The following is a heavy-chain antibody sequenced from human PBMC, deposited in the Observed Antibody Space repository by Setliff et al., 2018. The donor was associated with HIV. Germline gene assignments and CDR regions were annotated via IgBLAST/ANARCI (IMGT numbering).Heavy chain of an antibody. Sequence: SETLSLTCTVSGGSISSGDNYWSWIRQPPGKGLEWIGYIYNSGSTNYNPSLKSRVTISVDTSKNHFSLKLTSLTAADTAVYYCARAQLPPTYIDVWGSGTTVTVSS. V-gene: IGHV4-61*03. CDR3: ARAQLPPTYIDV. D-gene: IGHD2-2*01. J-gene: IGHJ6*03. CDR2: IYNSGST. CDR1: GGSISSGDNY.